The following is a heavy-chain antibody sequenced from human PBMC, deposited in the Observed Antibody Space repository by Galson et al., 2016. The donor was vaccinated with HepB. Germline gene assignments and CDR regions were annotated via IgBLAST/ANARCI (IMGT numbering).Heavy chain of an antibody. J-gene: IGHJ4*02. CDR3: ATNGDGYNYFLY. CDR1: GFTFRNYG. D-gene: IGHD5-24*01. Sequence: SLRLSCAGSGFTFRNYGMHWVRQAPGKGLEWVAVISYDESIKYCADPGKGRFTISRDNSKNTLYLQMSSLRAEDTAVYYCATNGDGYNYFLYWGQGTLVTVSS. CDR2: ISYDESIK. V-gene: IGHV3-30*03.